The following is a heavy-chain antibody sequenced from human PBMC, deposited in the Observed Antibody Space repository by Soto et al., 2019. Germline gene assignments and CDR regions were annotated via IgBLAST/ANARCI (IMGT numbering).Heavy chain of an antibody. V-gene: IGHV1-3*01. D-gene: IGHD2-15*01. CDR3: ARDTPGYCSGGSCYPHYYYYYGMDV. Sequence: QVQLVQSGAEVKKPGASVKVSCKASGYTFTSYAMHWVRQAPGQRLEWMGWINAGNANTKYSQKFQGRVTITRDTSASTAYMELSSLRSEDTAVYYCARDTPGYCSGGSCYPHYYYYYGMDVWGQGTTVTVSS. J-gene: IGHJ6*02. CDR1: GYTFTSYA. CDR2: INAGNANT.